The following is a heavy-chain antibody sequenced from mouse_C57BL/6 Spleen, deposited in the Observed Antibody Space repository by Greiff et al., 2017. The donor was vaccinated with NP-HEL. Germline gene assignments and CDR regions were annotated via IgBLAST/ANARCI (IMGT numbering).Heavy chain of an antibody. J-gene: IGHJ4*01. V-gene: IGHV14-1*01. CDR2: IDPEDGDT. CDR3: TTSAQATHYAMDY. Sequence: EVQLQQSGAELARPGASVKLSCTASGFNIKDYYMHWVKQRPEQGLEWIGRIDPEDGDTEYAPKFQGKATMTADTSSNTAYLQLSSLTSEDTAVYYCTTSAQATHYAMDYWGQGTSVTVSS. D-gene: IGHD3-2*02. CDR1: GFNIKDYY.